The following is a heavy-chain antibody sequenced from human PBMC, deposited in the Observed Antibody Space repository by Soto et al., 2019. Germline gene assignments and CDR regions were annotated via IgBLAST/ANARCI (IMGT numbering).Heavy chain of an antibody. CDR2: ISGSGGST. D-gene: IGHD3-3*01. CDR1: GFTFSSYA. V-gene: IGHV3-23*01. J-gene: IGHJ6*02. CDR3: AKSRYYDVWSGRVPDYYYYYGMDV. Sequence: RRLSCAASGFTFSSYAMSWVRQAPGKGLEWVSAISGSGGSTYYADSVKGRFTISRDNSKNTLYLQMNSLRAEDTAVYYCAKSRYYDVWSGRVPDYYYYYGMDVWGQGTTVTVSS.